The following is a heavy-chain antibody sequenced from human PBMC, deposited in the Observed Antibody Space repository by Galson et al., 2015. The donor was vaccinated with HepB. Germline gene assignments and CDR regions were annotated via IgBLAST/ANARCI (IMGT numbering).Heavy chain of an antibody. Sequence: SLRLSCAASGFTFSNYGMQWVRQAPGKGLEWVALIWSDGTNKYYADSVKGRFTISRDNNKNTLYLQVDSLRGEDTAVYYCVKEGAWFGGDWFDPWGQGALVTVS. D-gene: IGHD3-16*01. V-gene: IGHV3-33*06. CDR3: VKEGAWFGGDWFDP. J-gene: IGHJ5*02. CDR2: IWSDGTNK. CDR1: GFTFSNYG.